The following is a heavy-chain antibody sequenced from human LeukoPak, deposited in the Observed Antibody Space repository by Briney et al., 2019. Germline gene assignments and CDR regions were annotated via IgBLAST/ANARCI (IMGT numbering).Heavy chain of an antibody. Sequence: SETLSLTCAVSGYSISSGYYWGWVRQAPGKGLEWIGIIYHTGSTDYNPSLKGRLTISVDMSKNQFSLNLRSVTAADTAVYYCARDKDDYVWGTYRWWGQGMLVTVSS. J-gene: IGHJ4*02. CDR1: GYSISSGYY. CDR3: ARDKDDYVWGTYRW. CDR2: IYHTGST. D-gene: IGHD3-16*02. V-gene: IGHV4-38-2*01.